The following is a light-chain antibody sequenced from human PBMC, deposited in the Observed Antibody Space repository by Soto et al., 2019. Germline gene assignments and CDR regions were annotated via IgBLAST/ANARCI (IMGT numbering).Light chain of an antibody. CDR3: SSYTSGSTLYV. Sequence: QSALTQPASVSGSPGQSITISCTGTSSDVGGYEFVSWYQQHPGKAPKLMIYEVSNRPSGVSNRFSGSKSGNTASLTISGLQAEDEADYYCSSYTSGSTLYVFGTGTKLTVL. J-gene: IGLJ1*01. CDR1: SSDVGGYEF. V-gene: IGLV2-14*01. CDR2: EVS.